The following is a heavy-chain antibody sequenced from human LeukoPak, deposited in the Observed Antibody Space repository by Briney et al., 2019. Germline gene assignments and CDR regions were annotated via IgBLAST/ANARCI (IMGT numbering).Heavy chain of an antibody. V-gene: IGHV4-59*01. CDR2: IYYSGST. J-gene: IGHJ4*02. CDR3: ARLPDYYDSNGYYFDY. Sequence: SETLSLTCTVSGGSISSYYWSWIRQPPGKGLEWIGYIYYSGSTNYSPSLKSRVTISVGTSKNQFSLKLSSVTAADTAVYYCARLPDYYDSNGYYFDYWGQGTLVTVSS. D-gene: IGHD3-22*01. CDR1: GGSISSYY.